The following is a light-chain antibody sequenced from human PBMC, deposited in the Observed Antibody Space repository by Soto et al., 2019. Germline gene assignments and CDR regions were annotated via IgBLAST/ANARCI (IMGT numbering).Light chain of an antibody. Sequence: EIVLTQSPGTLSLSPGDRGTLSCRASQSVSSNYLAWYQQKPGQSPRLLIYGASTRATGIPDRFSGSGSGTDFTLTISRLAPVDFAVYYCQLYGSSPPVTFGGGTEVEIK. CDR3: QLYGSSPPVT. V-gene: IGKV3-20*01. CDR2: GAS. J-gene: IGKJ4*01. CDR1: QSVSSNY.